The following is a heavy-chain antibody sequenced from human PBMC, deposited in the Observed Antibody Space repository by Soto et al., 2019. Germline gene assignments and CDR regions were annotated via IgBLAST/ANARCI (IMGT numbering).Heavy chain of an antibody. CDR1: GGSISSSSYY. D-gene: IGHD6-6*01. CDR3: ARLRVDYRSSSFDYYYYYGMDV. V-gene: IGHV4-39*01. CDR2: IYYSGST. Sequence: QLQLQESGPGLVKPSETLSLTCTVSGGSISSSSYYWGWIRQPPGKGLEWIGSIYYSGSTYYNPSLKCRVTISVDTSKNQLSLKLSSVTAADTAVYYCARLRVDYRSSSFDYYYYYGMDVWGQGTTVTVSS. J-gene: IGHJ6*02.